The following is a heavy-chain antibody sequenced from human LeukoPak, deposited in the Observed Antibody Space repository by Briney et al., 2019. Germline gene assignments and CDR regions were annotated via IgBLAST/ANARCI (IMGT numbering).Heavy chain of an antibody. CDR1: GFTFSSYA. Sequence: PPGRSLRLSCAASGFTFSSYAMHWVRQAPGKGLEWVAVISYDGSNKYYADSVKGRFTISRDNSKNTLYLQMNSLRAEDTAVYYCAKEGGDYWGQGTLVTVSS. J-gene: IGHJ4*02. V-gene: IGHV3-30-3*01. CDR3: AKEGGDY. CDR2: ISYDGSNK. D-gene: IGHD3-16*01.